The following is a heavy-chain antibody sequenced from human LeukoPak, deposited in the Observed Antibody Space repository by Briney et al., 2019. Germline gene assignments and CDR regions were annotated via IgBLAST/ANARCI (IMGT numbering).Heavy chain of an antibody. J-gene: IGHJ5*02. V-gene: IGHV3-48*01. CDR3: VEADSIS. Sequence: PGGSLRLSCAASGFTFSSYSMNWVRQAPGKGLEWVSYISSSNAIYYADSVKGRFTISRDNAKNSLYLQMNSLRAEDTAVYYCVEADSISWGQGTLVTVSS. CDR1: GFTFSSYS. CDR2: ISSSNAI. D-gene: IGHD3-22*01.